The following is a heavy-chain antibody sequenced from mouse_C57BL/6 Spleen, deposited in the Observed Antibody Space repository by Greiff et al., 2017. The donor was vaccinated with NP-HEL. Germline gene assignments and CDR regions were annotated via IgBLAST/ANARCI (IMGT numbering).Heavy chain of an antibody. CDR3: TRSGHYGSSYSWYFDV. D-gene: IGHD1-1*01. CDR1: GYTFTDYE. Sequence: QVQLQQSGAELVRPGASVTLSCKASGYTFTDYEMHWVKQTPVHGLEWIGAIDPETGGTAYNQKFKGKAILTADKSSSTAYMELRSLTSEDSAVYYGTRSGHYGSSYSWYFDVWGTGTTVTVSS. J-gene: IGHJ1*03. V-gene: IGHV1-15*01. CDR2: IDPETGGT.